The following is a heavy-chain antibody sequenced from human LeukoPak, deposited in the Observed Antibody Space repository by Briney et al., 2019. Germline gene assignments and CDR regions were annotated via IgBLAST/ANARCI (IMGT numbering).Heavy chain of an antibody. CDR1: DGSISSSSYY. V-gene: IGHV4-39*07. D-gene: IGHD1-26*01. J-gene: IGHJ6*02. CDR3: ARYYVEIAYYYYGMDV. CDR2: IYYSGST. Sequence: SETLSLTCTVSDGSISSSSYYWGWIRQPPGKGLEWIGNIYYSGSTYYNPSLKSRVTISVDTSKNQFSLKLSSVTAADTAVYYCARYYVEIAYYYYGMDVWGQGTTVTVSS.